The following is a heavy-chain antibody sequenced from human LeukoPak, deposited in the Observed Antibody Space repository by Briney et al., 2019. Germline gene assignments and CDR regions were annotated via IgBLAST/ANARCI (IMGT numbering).Heavy chain of an antibody. CDR3: TTGNWGPY. CDR1: GVTFGEFA. J-gene: IGHJ4*02. V-gene: IGHV3-15*01. CDR2: IKRKTDAGTT. D-gene: IGHD7-27*01. Sequence: GGSLRLSCTTSGVTFGEFAMSWVRQAPGKGLEWVGRIKRKTDAGTTDYAAPVKGRFTISRDDSKNTLYLQMNSLKTEDTAVYYCTTGNWGPYWGQGTLVTVSS.